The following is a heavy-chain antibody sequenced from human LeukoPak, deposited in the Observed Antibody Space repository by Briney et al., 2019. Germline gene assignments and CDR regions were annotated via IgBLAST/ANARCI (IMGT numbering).Heavy chain of an antibody. J-gene: IGHJ4*02. Sequence: ASVKVSCKASGYTFTSYYMHFLRQAPGQGLEWMGIINPSGGSTSYAQKFQGKVTMTRAIATSTVYMELNSRTSADTAVAYCSRHGYVDYYDYWGQGTLVAVSS. V-gene: IGHV1-46*01. CDR3: SRHGYVDYYDY. D-gene: IGHD5-12*01. CDR1: GYTFTSYY. CDR2: INPSGGST.